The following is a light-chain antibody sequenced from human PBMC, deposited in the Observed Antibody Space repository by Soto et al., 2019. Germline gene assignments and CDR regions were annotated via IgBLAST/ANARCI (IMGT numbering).Light chain of an antibody. V-gene: IGLV3-21*04. CDR1: NIGSKS. CDR3: QVWDSSSDPVV. J-gene: IGLJ2*01. CDR2: YDS. Sequence: SYELTQPPSESVAPGKTARITCGGNNIGSKSVHWYQQKPGQAPVLVIYYDSDRPSGIPERFSGSNSGNTAILTISRVEAGDEADYYCQVWDSSSDPVVFGGGTKLTVL.